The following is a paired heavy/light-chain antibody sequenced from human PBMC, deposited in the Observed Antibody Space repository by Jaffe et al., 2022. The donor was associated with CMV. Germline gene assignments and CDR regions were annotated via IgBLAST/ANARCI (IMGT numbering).Light chain of an antibody. CDR1: QTVFLSSNNRNY. V-gene: IGKV4-1*01. CDR3: QQYYTLPTT. J-gene: IGKJ4*01. CDR2: WAS. Sequence: DIVMTQSPDSLAVSLGEGATINCKSSQTVFLSSNNRNYIGWYQQKPGQPPKLLIYWASTRESGVPDRFSGSGSGTDFTLTISSLQAEDVAVYYCQQYYTLPTTFGGGTKVEIK.
Heavy chain of an antibody. CDR1: GGSISSSNFY. V-gene: IGHV4-39*01. CDR2: VHYTGST. Sequence: QLQLQESGPGLVKPSETLSVTCTVSGGSISSSNFYWAWIRQPPGRGLEWIGSVHYTGSTYYNPSLKSRVTISVDTSKYQFSLKLTSVTAADTAVYYCARQLPSVCGGNYCYPYYFDYWGQGILVTVSS. D-gene: IGHD2-21*01. CDR3: ARQLPSVCGGNYCYPYYFDY. J-gene: IGHJ4*02.